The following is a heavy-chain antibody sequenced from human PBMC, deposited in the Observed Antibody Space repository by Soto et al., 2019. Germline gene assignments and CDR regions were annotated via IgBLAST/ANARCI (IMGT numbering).Heavy chain of an antibody. CDR1: GGTFSSYA. CDR3: ARDQNPFGVANNWFDP. Sequence: SVKVSGKASGGTFSSYAISWARQAPGQGLEWMGGIIPIFGTANYAQKFQGRVTITADESTSTAYMELSSLRSEDTAVYYCARDQNPFGVANNWFDPWGQGTLVTVSS. CDR2: IIPIFGTA. J-gene: IGHJ5*02. V-gene: IGHV1-69*13. D-gene: IGHD3-3*01.